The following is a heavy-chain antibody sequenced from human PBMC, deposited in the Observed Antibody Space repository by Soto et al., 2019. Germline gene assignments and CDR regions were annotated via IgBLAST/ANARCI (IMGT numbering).Heavy chain of an antibody. J-gene: IGHJ3*02. CDR1: GGSISSGGYY. D-gene: IGHD1-26*01. CDR3: ARDSVSDRRADAFDI. Sequence: QVQLQESGPGLVKPSQTLSLTCTVSGGSISSGGYYWSWIRQHPGKGLEWIGYIYYSGSTYYNPSLKVRVTISVDTSKNQFSRKLSSVTAADTAVYYCARDSVSDRRADAFDIWGQGTMVTVSS. CDR2: IYYSGST. V-gene: IGHV4-31*03.